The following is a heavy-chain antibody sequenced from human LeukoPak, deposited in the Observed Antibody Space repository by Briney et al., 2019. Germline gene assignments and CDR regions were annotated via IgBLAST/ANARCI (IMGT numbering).Heavy chain of an antibody. CDR3: ARGYCSGGSCFDAFDI. CDR2: IYYSGST. CDR1: GGSISSYY. Sequence: SETLSVTCTVSGGSISSYYWSWIRQPPGKGLEWIGYIYYSGSTNYNPSLKSRVTISVDTSKNQFSLKLSSVTAADTAVYYCARGYCSGGSCFDAFDIWGQGTMVTVSS. J-gene: IGHJ3*02. V-gene: IGHV4-59*01. D-gene: IGHD2-15*01.